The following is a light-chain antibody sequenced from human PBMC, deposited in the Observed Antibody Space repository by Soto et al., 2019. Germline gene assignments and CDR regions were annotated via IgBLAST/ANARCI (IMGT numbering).Light chain of an antibody. J-gene: IGKJ4*01. CDR3: QQYGSSPAT. CDR1: QSVSSSY. Sequence: EIVLTQSPGTLSLSPGERATLSCRASQSVSSSYLAWYQQKPGQAPRLLIYGASSRATGIPDRFSGSGSGTDFTLTISRLEPEDFAVYYCQQYGSSPATFGGGTKLDTK. CDR2: GAS. V-gene: IGKV3-20*01.